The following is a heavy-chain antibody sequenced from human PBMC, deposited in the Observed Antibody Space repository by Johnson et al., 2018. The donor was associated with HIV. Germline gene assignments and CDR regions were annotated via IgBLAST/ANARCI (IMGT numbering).Heavy chain of an antibody. D-gene: IGHD3-10*01. Sequence: QVQLVESGGGVVQPGRSLRLSCAPSGFTFSRYAMHWVRQAPGKGLEWVAVISYHGSNKYYADSVKGRFTISRDNSKNTLYLQMNSLRTEDTAVYYCASLGWFGESGAFDIWGQGTMVTVSS. CDR3: ASLGWFGESGAFDI. V-gene: IGHV3-30-3*01. CDR2: ISYHGSNK. J-gene: IGHJ3*02. CDR1: GFTFSRYA.